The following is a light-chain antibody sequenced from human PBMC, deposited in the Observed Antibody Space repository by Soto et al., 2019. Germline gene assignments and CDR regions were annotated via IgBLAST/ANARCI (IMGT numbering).Light chain of an antibody. V-gene: IGKV1-39*01. CDR3: QQSYSTPPWT. Sequence: DLPMTQSPSSLSASVGDRVTITCRASQSISSYLNWYQQKPGKAPMLLLYAASSLQSGVPSRFSGSVSGTDFTLTISSLQPEDFATYYCQQSYSTPPWTFGQGTKVEIK. CDR2: AAS. CDR1: QSISSY. J-gene: IGKJ1*01.